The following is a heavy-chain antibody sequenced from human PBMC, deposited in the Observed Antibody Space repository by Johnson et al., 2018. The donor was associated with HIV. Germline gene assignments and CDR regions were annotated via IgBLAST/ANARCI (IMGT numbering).Heavy chain of an antibody. D-gene: IGHD1-1*01. J-gene: IGHJ3*02. CDR1: GFTFSSYA. V-gene: IGHV3-30-3*01. CDR3: ARDRGGTRGAFDI. Sequence: QVQVVESGGGVVQPGRSLRLSCAASGFTFSSYAMHWVRQAPGKGLEWVAVISYDGSNKYYADSVTGRFTISRDNSKNTLYLQMNSLRAEDTAVYYCARDRGGTRGAFDIWGQGTMVTVSS. CDR2: ISYDGSNK.